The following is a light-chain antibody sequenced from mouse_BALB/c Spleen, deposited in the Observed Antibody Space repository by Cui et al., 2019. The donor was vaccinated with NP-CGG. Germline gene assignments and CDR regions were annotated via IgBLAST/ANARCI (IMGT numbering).Light chain of an antibody. CDR1: TGAVTTRNY. V-gene: IGLV1*01. J-gene: IGLJ1*01. CDR2: GTN. Sequence: QAVVTQASALTTSPGETVTLTCRSSTGAVTTRNYANWVQEKPDHLFTGLMGGTNNRAPGVPARFSGSLIGDKAALTITGAQTEDEAIYFCALWYSNHWVFGGGTKLTVL. CDR3: ALWYSNHWV.